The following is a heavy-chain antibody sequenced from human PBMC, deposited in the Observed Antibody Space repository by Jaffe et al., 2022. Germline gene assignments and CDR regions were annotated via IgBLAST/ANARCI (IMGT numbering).Heavy chain of an antibody. CDR3: ARVSKYGYTLEHYFYYHMDV. Sequence: QAQLVQSGTEVKKPGASVKVSCKASGYTFTNYYMHWVRQAPGQGLEWMGIINPSSGSIRYAQKFQGRVTMTRDTSTSTAYMELSSLRSEDTAVYYCARVSKYGYTLEHYFYYHMDVWGKGTTVTVSS. CDR1: GYTFTNYY. CDR2: INPSSGSI. D-gene: IGHD5-12*01. V-gene: IGHV1-46*01. J-gene: IGHJ6*03.